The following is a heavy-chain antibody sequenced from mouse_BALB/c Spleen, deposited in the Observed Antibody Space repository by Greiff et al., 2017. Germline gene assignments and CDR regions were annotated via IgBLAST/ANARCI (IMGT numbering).Heavy chain of an antibody. J-gene: IGHJ3*01. CDR2: IRNKANGYTT. CDR3: ARGPIYYGYSFAY. V-gene: IGHV7-3*02. Sequence: EVMLVESGGGLVQPGGSLRLSCATSGFTFTDYYMSWVRRPPGKALEWLGFIRNKANGYTTEYSASVKGRFTISRDNSQSILYLQMNTLRAEDSATYYCARGPIYYGYSFAYWGQGTLVTVSA. D-gene: IGHD2-2*01. CDR1: GFTFTDYY.